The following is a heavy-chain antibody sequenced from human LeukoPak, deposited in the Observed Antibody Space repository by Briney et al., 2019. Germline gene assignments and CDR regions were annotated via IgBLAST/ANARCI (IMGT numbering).Heavy chain of an antibody. CDR3: ARITPISFDCSSTSCYRRYYYYGMDV. CDR1: GYTFTSYY. D-gene: IGHD2-2*02. V-gene: IGHV1-69*13. Sequence: GASVKVSCKASGYTFTSYYMHWVRQAPGQGLEWMGGIIPIFGTANYAQKFQGRVTITADESTSTAYMELSSLRSEDTAVYYCARITPISFDCSSTSCYRRYYYYGMDVWGQGTTVTVSS. J-gene: IGHJ6*02. CDR2: IIPIFGTA.